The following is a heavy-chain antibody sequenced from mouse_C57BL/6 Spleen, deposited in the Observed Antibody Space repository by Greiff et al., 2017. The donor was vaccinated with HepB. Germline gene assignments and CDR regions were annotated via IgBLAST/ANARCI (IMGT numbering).Heavy chain of an antibody. J-gene: IGHJ2*01. Sequence: QVQLKESGAELVRPGASVKLSCKASGYTFTDYYINWVKQRPGQGLEWIARIYPGSGNTYYNEKFKGKATLTAEKSSSTAYMQLSSLTSEDSAVYFCARSELGPDYFDYWGQGTTLTVSS. CDR3: ARSELGPDYFDY. CDR2: IYPGSGNT. V-gene: IGHV1-76*01. CDR1: GYTFTDYY. D-gene: IGHD4-1*01.